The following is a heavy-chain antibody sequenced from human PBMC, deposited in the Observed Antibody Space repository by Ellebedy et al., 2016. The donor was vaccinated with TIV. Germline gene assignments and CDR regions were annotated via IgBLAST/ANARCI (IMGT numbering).Heavy chain of an antibody. CDR3: ARQVRGGWHYIDY. CDR2: INPSDSSA. V-gene: IGHV5-10-1*01. Sequence: GESLKISCQGSGYSFPSYWLNWVRQMPGTGMEWMGRINPSDSSATYSPSFSGHVTMSADHSNNIVHLQWSSLKTSDTAMYYCARQVRGGWHYIDYWGQGTRVTVSS. J-gene: IGHJ4*02. CDR1: GYSFPSYW. D-gene: IGHD6-19*01.